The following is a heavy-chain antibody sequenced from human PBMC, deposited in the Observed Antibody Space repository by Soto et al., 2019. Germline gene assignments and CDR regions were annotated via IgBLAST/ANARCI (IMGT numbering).Heavy chain of an antibody. CDR1: GASINTNDHY. J-gene: IGHJ3*02. CDR2: IYYSGNS. D-gene: IGHD5-18*01. Sequence: SETLSLTCTVSGASINTNDHYWAWIRRPPGKGLEWLGSIYYSGNSYYTPSLKSRVTISVDTSKNKFSLKLRSVTAADTAVYYCARHEGYTYGAPSGAFDIWGPGTMVTVSS. V-gene: IGHV4-39*01. CDR3: ARHEGYTYGAPSGAFDI.